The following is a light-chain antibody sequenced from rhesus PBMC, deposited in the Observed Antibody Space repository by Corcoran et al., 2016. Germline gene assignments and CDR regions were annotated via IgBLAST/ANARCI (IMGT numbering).Light chain of an antibody. J-gene: IGKJ2*01. CDR1: QGISRW. CDR2: RAS. Sequence: DIQMTQSPSSLSASVGDKVIITCRASQGISRWLAWYQQKPGKALKLLTDRASSLQSGVPSRFSGSGTGTDFTLTISSLQPEDFATYYCLQDSSSPYSFGQGTKVEIK. V-gene: IGKV1-22*01. CDR3: LQDSSSPYS.